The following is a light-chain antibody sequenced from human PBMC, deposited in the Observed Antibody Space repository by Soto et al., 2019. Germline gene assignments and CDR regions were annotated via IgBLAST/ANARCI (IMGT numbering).Light chain of an antibody. CDR2: DAS. V-gene: IGKV1-13*02. Sequence: AIQLTQSPSSLSASIGDRVTITCRASQAISTNLAWYQHKPGTVPKVLIYDASILESGVPSRFSGSGSGTDFTLIISSLQPEVFACYYCQQFRTHPTFGGGTKVEVQ. CDR1: QAISTN. CDR3: QQFRTHPT. J-gene: IGKJ4*01.